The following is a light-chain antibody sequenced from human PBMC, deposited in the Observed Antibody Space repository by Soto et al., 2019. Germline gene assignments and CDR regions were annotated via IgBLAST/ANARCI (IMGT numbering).Light chain of an antibody. CDR2: DVS. J-gene: IGLJ1*01. CDR3: SSYTSSSTYV. CDR1: SSDVGGYNY. V-gene: IGLV2-14*01. Sequence: SALTQPASVSGSPGQSITISCTRTSSDVGGYNYVSWYQQHPGKAPKLMIYDVSNRPSGVSNRFSGSKSGNTAPLTISGLQAEDEADYYCSSYTSSSTYVFGTGTKVTVL.